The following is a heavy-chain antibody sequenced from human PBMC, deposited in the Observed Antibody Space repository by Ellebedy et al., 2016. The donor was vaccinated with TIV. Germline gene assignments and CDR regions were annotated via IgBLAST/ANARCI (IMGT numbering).Heavy chain of an antibody. CDR1: GFTFSSYG. J-gene: IGHJ4*02. V-gene: IGHV3-30*18. D-gene: IGHD6-19*01. CDR3: ANGAVAGTDY. CDR2: ISYDGSNK. Sequence: GESLKISXAASGFTFSSYGMHWVRQAPGKGLEWVAVISYDGSNKYYADSVKGRFTISRDNSKNTLYLQMNSLRAEDTAVYYCANGAVAGTDYWGQGTLVTVSS.